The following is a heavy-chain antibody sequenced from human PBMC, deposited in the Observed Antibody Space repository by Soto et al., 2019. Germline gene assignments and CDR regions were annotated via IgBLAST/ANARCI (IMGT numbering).Heavy chain of an antibody. CDR1: GYTLTSYA. V-gene: IGHV1-3*01. D-gene: IGHD5-12*01. CDR3: ARGKIVATIYIAVAGPFDY. Sequence: ASVKVSCKASGYTLTSYAMHWVRQAPGQRLEWMGWINAGNGNTKYSQKFQGRVTITRDTSASTAYMELSSLRSEDTAVYYCARGKIVATIYIAVAGPFDYWGQGTLVTSPQ. J-gene: IGHJ4*02. CDR2: INAGNGNT.